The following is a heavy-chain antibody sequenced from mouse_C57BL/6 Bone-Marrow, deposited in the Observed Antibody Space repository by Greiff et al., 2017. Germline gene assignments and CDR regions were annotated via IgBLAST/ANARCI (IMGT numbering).Heavy chain of an antibody. V-gene: IGHV1-81*01. J-gene: IGHJ1*03. CDR2: IYPRSGNT. Sequence: VQVVESGAELARPGASVKLSCKASGYTFTSYGISWVKQRTGQGLEWIGEIYPRSGNTYYNEKFKGKATLTADKSSSTAYMELRSLTSEDSAVYFCARYYYGSSRSDVWGTGTTVTVSS. CDR3: ARYYYGSSRSDV. CDR1: GYTFTSYG. D-gene: IGHD1-1*01.